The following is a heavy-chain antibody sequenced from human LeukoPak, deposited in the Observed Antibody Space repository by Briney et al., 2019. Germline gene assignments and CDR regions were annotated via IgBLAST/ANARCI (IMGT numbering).Heavy chain of an antibody. CDR2: ISSRSSYI. D-gene: IGHD3-10*02. CDR3: AELGITMIGGV. Sequence: GGSLRLSCAASGFTFSSYRMNWVCQAPGKGLEWVSSISSRSSYIYYADSLKGRFTISRDNAKNSLYLQMNSLRAEDTAVYYCAELGITMIGGVWGKGTTVTISS. J-gene: IGHJ6*04. CDR1: GFTFSSYR. V-gene: IGHV3-21*01.